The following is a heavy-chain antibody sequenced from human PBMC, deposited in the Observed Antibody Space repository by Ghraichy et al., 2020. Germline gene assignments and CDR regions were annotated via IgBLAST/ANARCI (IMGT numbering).Heavy chain of an antibody. CDR3: ASTPMGYCSSTSCPSGWYFDL. CDR1: GGTFSSYA. CDR2: IIPILGIA. Sequence: SVKVSCKASGGTFSSYAISWVRQAPGQGLEWMGRIIPILGIANYAQKFQGRVTITADKSTSTAYMELSSLRSEDTAVYYCASTPMGYCSSTSCPSGWYFDLWGRGTLVTVSS. J-gene: IGHJ2*01. D-gene: IGHD2-2*01. V-gene: IGHV1-69*04.